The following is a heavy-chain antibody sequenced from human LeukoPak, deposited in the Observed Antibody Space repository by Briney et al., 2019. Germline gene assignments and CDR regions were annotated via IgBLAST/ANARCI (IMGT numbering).Heavy chain of an antibody. Sequence: GGSLRLSCAASGFTFTIYAMTWVRQAPGKGLEWVSGIYGSGQTTYYADSVKGRFTISRDNSKNTLYLQMSSLRLGDTAVYYCAKVSKQWPDGHLDFWGQGALVTVSS. D-gene: IGHD6-19*01. V-gene: IGHV3-23*01. CDR1: GFTFTIYA. CDR2: IYGSGQTT. CDR3: AKVSKQWPDGHLDF. J-gene: IGHJ4*02.